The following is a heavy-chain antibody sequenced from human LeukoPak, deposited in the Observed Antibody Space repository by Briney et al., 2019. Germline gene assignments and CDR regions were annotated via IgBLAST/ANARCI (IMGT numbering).Heavy chain of an antibody. V-gene: IGHV3-23*01. J-gene: IGHJ5*02. CDR1: GFTFSSYD. CDR2: ISCSGAST. Sequence: PGGSLRLSCAASGFTFSSYDMSWVRQAPGKGLEWVSAISCSGASTYYADSVKCRFTISRDNSKSTLYLQMNSLRAEDTAVYYCAKDRHAPGRYCSSTTCFPFDPWGQGTLVTVSS. D-gene: IGHD2-2*01. CDR3: AKDRHAPGRYCSSTTCFPFDP.